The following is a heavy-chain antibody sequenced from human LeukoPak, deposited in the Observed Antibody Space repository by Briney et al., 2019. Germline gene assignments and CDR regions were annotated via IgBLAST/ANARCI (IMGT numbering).Heavy chain of an antibody. J-gene: IGHJ4*02. V-gene: IGHV3-23*01. CDR1: GFTFSSYA. CDR3: AKDIEPSVYCDILTGYCFDY. CDR2: ISGSGGST. D-gene: IGHD3-9*01. Sequence: PGGSLRLSCAASGFTFSSYAMSWVRQAPGKGLEWVSAISGSGGSTYYADSVKGRFTISRDNSKNTLYLQMNSLRAEDTAVYYCAKDIEPSVYCDILTGYCFDYWGQGTLVTVSS.